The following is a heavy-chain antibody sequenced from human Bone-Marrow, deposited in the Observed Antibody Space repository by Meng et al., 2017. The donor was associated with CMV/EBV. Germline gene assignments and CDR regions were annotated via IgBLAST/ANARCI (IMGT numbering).Heavy chain of an antibody. D-gene: IGHD3-9*01. CDR3: ARGYILTGFDY. Sequence: GESLKISCAASGFTFSTYVMHWVRQAPGKGLEWVSVIYSGGSTYYADSVKGRFTISRDNSKNTLYLQMNSLRAEDTAVYYCARGYILTGFDYWGQGTLVTVSS. V-gene: IGHV3-66*02. CDR2: IYSGGST. J-gene: IGHJ4*02. CDR1: GFTFSTYV.